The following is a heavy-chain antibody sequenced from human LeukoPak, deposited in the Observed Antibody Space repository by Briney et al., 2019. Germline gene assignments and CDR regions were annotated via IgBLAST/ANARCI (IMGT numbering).Heavy chain of an antibody. Sequence: GGSLRLSCAASGFTFSSYWMSWVRQAPGKGLEWVANIKQDGGEQNYVDSVKGRFTISRDNAKNSLYLQMNSLRAEDTAVYYCARDKVVGATKFDFWGQGSLVTVSS. V-gene: IGHV3-7*01. CDR2: IKQDGGEQ. J-gene: IGHJ4*02. D-gene: IGHD1-26*01. CDR1: GFTFSSYW. CDR3: ARDKVVGATKFDF.